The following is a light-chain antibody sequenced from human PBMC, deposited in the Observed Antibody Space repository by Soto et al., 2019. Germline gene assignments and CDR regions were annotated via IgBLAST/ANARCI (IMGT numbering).Light chain of an antibody. J-gene: IGLJ2*01. CDR1: IRDVGAYNL. CDR3: SSFTSKSTRI. CDR2: EVR. V-gene: IGLV2-14*01. Sequence: QSVLTQPASVSGSPGQSITISCAGTIRDVGAYNLVSWYQQYPGRAPQLILYEVRNRPSGISFRFSGFKSGNTASLTISGLQAEDEADYYCSSFTSKSTRIFGGGTKLTVL.